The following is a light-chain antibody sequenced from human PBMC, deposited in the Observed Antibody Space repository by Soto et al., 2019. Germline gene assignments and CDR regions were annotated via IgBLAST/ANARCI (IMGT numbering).Light chain of an antibody. Sequence: EILMTQSPATMSLSPGERATLSCRASESVSTNLAWYQQKAGQAPRLLIYGASTRATGIPARFSGSGSGTEFTLTISSLQSEDFAVYYCQQYSIWRTFGQRTKA. J-gene: IGKJ1*01. CDR1: ESVSTN. CDR2: GAS. V-gene: IGKV3-15*01. CDR3: QQYSIWRT.